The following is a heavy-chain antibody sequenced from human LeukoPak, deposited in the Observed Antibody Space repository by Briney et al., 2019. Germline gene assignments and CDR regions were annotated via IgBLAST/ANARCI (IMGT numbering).Heavy chain of an antibody. CDR2: ISYTGNT. Sequence: PSETLSLTCTVSGGSVSSGTYYWSWIRQPPGKGLEWIGYISYTGNTNYNPSLKSRVTISVDTSKNQFSLKLSSVTAADTAVYYCARGGRWNRLYDYWGQGTLVTVSS. V-gene: IGHV4-61*01. D-gene: IGHD1-1*01. CDR3: ARGGRWNRLYDY. J-gene: IGHJ4*02. CDR1: GGSVSSGTYY.